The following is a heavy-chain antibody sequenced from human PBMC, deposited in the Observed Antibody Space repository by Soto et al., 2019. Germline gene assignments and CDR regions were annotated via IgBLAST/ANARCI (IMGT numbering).Heavy chain of an antibody. CDR3: ARYSFFFVVTPHYYNYMDF. D-gene: IGHD2-21*01. Sequence: ASVKVSCKASGYTFTSYYMHWVRQAPGQGLEWMGIINPSGGSTSYAQKFQGRVTMTRDTSTSTVYMELSSLRSEDTAVYYFARYSFFFVVTPHYYNYMDFLHQGTTVTVSS. CDR1: GYTFTSYY. CDR2: INPSGGST. V-gene: IGHV1-46*01. J-gene: IGHJ6*02.